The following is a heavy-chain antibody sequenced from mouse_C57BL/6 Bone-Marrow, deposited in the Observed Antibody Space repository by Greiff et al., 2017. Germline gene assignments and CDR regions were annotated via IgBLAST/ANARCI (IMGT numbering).Heavy chain of an antibody. Sequence: QVHVKQSGAELVKPGASVKMSCKASGYTFTSYWITWVKQRPGQGLEWIGDIYPGSGSTNYNEKFKSKATLTVDTASSTAYMQLSSLTSEDSAVYYCAREGGTNAMDYWGQGTSVTGSS. CDR1: GYTFTSYW. CDR2: IYPGSGST. V-gene: IGHV1-55*01. CDR3: AREGGTNAMDY. J-gene: IGHJ4*01.